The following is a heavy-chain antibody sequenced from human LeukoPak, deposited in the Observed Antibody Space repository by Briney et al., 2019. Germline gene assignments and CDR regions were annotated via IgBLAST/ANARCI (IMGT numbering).Heavy chain of an antibody. CDR2: IYYSGNT. CDR3: ARQTGSGLFILP. Sequence: SETLSLTCTVSGGSISSFYWSWIRQPPGKGLEWIGSIYYSGNTYYNASLKSQVSISIDTSKNQFSLRLTSVTAADTAVYYCARQTGSGLFILPGGQGTLVTVSS. V-gene: IGHV4-39*01. D-gene: IGHD3/OR15-3a*01. J-gene: IGHJ4*02. CDR1: GGSISSFY.